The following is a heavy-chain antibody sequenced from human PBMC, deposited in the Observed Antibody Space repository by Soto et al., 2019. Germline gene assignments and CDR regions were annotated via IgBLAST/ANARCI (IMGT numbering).Heavy chain of an antibody. CDR1: GGTFSSYA. D-gene: IGHD3-3*01. CDR2: IIPIFGTA. V-gene: IGHV1-69*13. CDR3: ARLIVPISFNYDFWSGPLDASDI. Sequence: GASVKVSCKASGGTFSSYAISWVRQAPGQGLEWMGGIIPIFGTANYTQKFQGRVTITADESTSTAYMELSSLRSEDTAVYYCARLIVPISFNYDFWSGPLDASDIWGQGTMVTVSS. J-gene: IGHJ3*02.